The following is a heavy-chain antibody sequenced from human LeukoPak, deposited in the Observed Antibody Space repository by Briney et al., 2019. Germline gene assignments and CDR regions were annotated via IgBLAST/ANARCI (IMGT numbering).Heavy chain of an antibody. Sequence: GGSLSLSCAASGFSFMNAWMIWVRQAPGKGLERVANIKQDGSEKYYVYSVKGRFTISRDNAKNSLYLQMNSLRAEDTAVYYCASFDDFWSARDWYFDYWGQGTLVTVAS. J-gene: IGHJ4*02. D-gene: IGHD3/OR15-3a*01. CDR1: GFSFMNAW. V-gene: IGHV3-7*01. CDR3: ASFDDFWSARDWYFDY. CDR2: IKQDGSEK.